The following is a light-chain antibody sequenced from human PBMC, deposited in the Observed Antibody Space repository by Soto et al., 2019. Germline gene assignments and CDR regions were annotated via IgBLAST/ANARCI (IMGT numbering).Light chain of an antibody. J-gene: IGLJ2*01. CDR3: ASYASSNTVL. CDR2: DVS. V-gene: IGLV2-14*03. CDR1: SSDIGGYNY. Sequence: QSALTQPASVSGSPGQSITISCTGTSSDIGGYNYVSWYQQHPGKAPKLMIYDVSDRPSGVSNRFSGSKSGNTASLTISGLQAEDEAYYYCASYASSNTVLFGGGTKATVL.